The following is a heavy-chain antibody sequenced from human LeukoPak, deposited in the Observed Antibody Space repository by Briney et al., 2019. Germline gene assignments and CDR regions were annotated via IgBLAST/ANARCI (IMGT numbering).Heavy chain of an antibody. CDR1: GGSISNYH. Sequence: SETLSLTCTVSGGSISNYHWTWIRQPAGKGLEWIGQIHTSGSTNYNSPLKSRVTMSIDTPENQVSLTMRSVTAADTAVYYCARRDYSSGWSFDKWGQGTLVTVSS. CDR2: IHTSGST. J-gene: IGHJ4*02. V-gene: IGHV4-4*07. CDR3: ARRDYSSGWSFDK. D-gene: IGHD6-19*01.